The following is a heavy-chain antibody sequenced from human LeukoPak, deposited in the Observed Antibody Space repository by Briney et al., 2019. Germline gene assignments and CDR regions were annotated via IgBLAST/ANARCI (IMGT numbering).Heavy chain of an antibody. CDR3: AKAPIAAADPTYFAY. J-gene: IGHJ4*02. Sequence: GRSLRLSCAASGFTFSSYAMHWVRQAPGKGLECVAVISDDGSNKYYADSVKGRFTISRDNSKNTLSLQMNSLRAEDTALYYCAKAPIAAADPTYFAYWGQGTLVTVSS. V-gene: IGHV3-30*18. CDR2: ISDDGSNK. CDR1: GFTFSSYA. D-gene: IGHD6-13*01.